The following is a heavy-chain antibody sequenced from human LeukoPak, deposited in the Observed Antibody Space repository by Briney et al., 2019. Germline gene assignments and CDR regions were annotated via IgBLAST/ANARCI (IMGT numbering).Heavy chain of an antibody. V-gene: IGHV1-69*05. CDR2: IIPIFGTA. D-gene: IGHD6-19*01. CDR1: GGTFSSYA. Sequence: SVKVSCKASGGTFSSYAISWVRQAPGQGLEWMGRIIPIFGTANYAQKFQGRVTITTDESTSTAYMELSSLRSEDTAVYYCARTPMYSSGWYCYFDYWGQGTPVTVSS. J-gene: IGHJ4*02. CDR3: ARTPMYSSGWYCYFDY.